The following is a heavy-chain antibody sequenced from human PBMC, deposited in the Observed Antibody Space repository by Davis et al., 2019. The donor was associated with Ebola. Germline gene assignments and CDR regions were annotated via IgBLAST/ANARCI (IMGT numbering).Heavy chain of an antibody. CDR1: FFPFLSYA. Sequence: GGSLRLSCSSSFFPFLSYAMHWVRQAPGKGLEWVAVISYDGSNKYYADSVRGRFTISRDNSKNTLYLQMNSLRAEDTAVYYCARDESTVPTSWFDPWGQGTLVTVSS. V-gene: IGHV3-30-3*01. CDR2: ISYDGSNK. J-gene: IGHJ5*02. D-gene: IGHD4-11*01. CDR3: ARDESTVPTSWFDP.